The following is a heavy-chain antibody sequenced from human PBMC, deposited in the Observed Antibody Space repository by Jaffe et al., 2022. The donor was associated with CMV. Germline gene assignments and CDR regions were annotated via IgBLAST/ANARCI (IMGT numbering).Heavy chain of an antibody. D-gene: IGHD1-1*01. CDR1: GQSVSGYY. Sequence: QVQLQQWGAGLLKPSETLSLTCSVSGQSVSGYYWAWVRQAPGKGLEWIGEISHSGSTNYNPSLMSRVSMSLDTSRNQFFLELSSVTATDTAVYYCVRPYPPDYCIGKNNCYYYYWYMDVWGKGTTVTVSS. CDR3: VRPYPPDYCIGKNNCYYYYWYMDV. CDR2: ISHSGST. J-gene: IGHJ6*03. V-gene: IGHV4-34*01.